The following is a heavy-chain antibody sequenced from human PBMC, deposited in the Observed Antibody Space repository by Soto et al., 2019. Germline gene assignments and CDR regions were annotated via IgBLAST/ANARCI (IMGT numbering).Heavy chain of an antibody. CDR3: GKTSLDCRGGSCYGKHCFDY. D-gene: IGHD2-15*01. CDR1: GFTFSNSA. Sequence: EVQLLESGGGLVQPGGSLRLSCAASGFTFSNSAMTWVRQAPGKGLEWVSTISSSGDTTYYADSVKGRFTISRDNSKNSLFLQMNSLRAEDTAVYYCGKTSLDCRGGSCYGKHCFDYWCQGTLVTVSS. V-gene: IGHV3-23*01. CDR2: ISSSGDTT. J-gene: IGHJ4*02.